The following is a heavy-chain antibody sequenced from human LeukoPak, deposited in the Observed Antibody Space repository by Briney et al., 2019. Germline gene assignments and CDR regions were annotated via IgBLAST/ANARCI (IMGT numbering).Heavy chain of an antibody. V-gene: IGHV3-33*06. J-gene: IGHJ5*02. Sequence: SGRSLRLSCAASGFTFSSYGMHWVRQAPGKGLEWVAVIWYDGSNKYYADSVKGRFTISRDNSKNTLYLQMNSLRAEDTAVYYCAKDLEYSFDPWGQGTLVTVSS. CDR3: AKDLEYSFDP. CDR2: IWYDGSNK. D-gene: IGHD2-15*01. CDR1: GFTFSSYG.